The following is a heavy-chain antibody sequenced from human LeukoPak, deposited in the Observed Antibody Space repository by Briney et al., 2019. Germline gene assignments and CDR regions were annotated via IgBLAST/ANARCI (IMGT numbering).Heavy chain of an antibody. CDR2: ISTRSGTYT. J-gene: IGHJ5*02. CDR1: GLTFSSYS. V-gene: IGHV3-21*01. D-gene: IGHD3-22*01. CDR3: ASSGAISMIRNNWFDP. Sequence: GGSLRLSCAASGLTFSSYSFHWVRQAPGKGLEWVSSISTRSGTYTYYAASVKGRFIISRDNAKNSLYLQMNSLRSDDTAVYYCASSGAISMIRNNWFDPWGQGTLVTVSA.